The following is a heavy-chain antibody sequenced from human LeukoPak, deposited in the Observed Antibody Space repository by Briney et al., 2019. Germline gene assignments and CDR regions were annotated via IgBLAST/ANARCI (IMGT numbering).Heavy chain of an antibody. Sequence: KPSQTLSLTCAISGDSVSSTIAAWNWVRQSPSRGLEWLGRTYCRSWWYSEFAEYVKSRITINPDTSKNQFSLQLNSVTPDHTAVYFCARGQTYSGRIFDYWGQGTLVTVSS. CDR1: GDSVSSTIAA. CDR2: TYCRSWWYS. CDR3: ARGQTYSGRIFDY. J-gene: IGHJ4*02. D-gene: IGHD1-26*01. V-gene: IGHV6-1*01.